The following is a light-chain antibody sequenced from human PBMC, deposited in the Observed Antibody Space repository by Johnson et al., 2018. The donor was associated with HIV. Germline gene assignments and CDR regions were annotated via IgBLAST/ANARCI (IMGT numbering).Light chain of an antibody. CDR3: GTWDSSLREV. CDR1: SSNIGNNY. CDR2: DNN. Sequence: QSVLTQPPSVSAAPGQKVTISCSGSSSNIGNNYVSWYQQLPGTAPKLLIYDNNKRPSGIPARFSGSKSGTSATLGITGLQTGDGADYYCGTWDSSLREVFGTGTKVTVL. V-gene: IGLV1-51*01. J-gene: IGLJ1*01.